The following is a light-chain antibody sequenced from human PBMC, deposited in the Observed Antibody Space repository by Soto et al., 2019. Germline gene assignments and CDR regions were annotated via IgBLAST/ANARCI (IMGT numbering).Light chain of an antibody. J-gene: IGKJ1*01. CDR3: QQYNGYWT. V-gene: IGKV1-5*03. CDR2: EAS. CDR1: QSISGS. Sequence: DIQMTQSPSTLSASVGDRVTITCRASQSISGSLAWYQQKPGKAPKLLIYEASNLKSGVPARFSGSRSGTEYTLTISSLHPDDSASYYCQQYNGYWTFGQGTRVEIK.